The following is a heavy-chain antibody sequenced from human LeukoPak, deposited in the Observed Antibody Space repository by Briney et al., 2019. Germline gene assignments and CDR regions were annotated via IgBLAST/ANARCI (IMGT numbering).Heavy chain of an antibody. CDR1: GYTFTSYG. Sequence: ASVKVSCKASGYTFTSYGISWVRQAPGQGLEWMGWISAYNGNTNYAQKFQGRVTMTRNTSITTAYMELSSLTSEDTAVYYCARGAPGSYCSGGSCPYFDYWGQGTLVSVSS. J-gene: IGHJ4*02. V-gene: IGHV1-18*01. CDR3: ARGAPGSYCSGGSCPYFDY. D-gene: IGHD2-15*01. CDR2: ISAYNGNT.